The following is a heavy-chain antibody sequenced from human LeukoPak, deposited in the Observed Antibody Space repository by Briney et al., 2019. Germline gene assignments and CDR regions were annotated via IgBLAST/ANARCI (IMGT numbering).Heavy chain of an antibody. D-gene: IGHD5-18*01. Sequence: SETLSLTCAVSGYSISSSNWWGWIRQPAGKGLEWIGRIYTSGSTNYNPSLKSRVTMSVDTSKNQFSLKLSSVTAADTAVYYCARDGQLWTPYYYYGMDVWGQGTTVTVSS. CDR3: ARDGQLWTPYYYYGMDV. CDR2: IYTSGST. CDR1: GYSISSSNW. J-gene: IGHJ6*02. V-gene: IGHV4-28*03.